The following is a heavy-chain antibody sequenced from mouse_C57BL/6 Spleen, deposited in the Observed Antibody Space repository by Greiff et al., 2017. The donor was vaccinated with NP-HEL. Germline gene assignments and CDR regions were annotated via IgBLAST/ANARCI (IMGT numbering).Heavy chain of an antibody. Sequence: VKLVESGPELVKPGASVKISCKASGYAFSSSWMNWVKQRPGKGLEWIGRIYPGDGDTNYNGKFKGKATLTADKSSSTAYMQLSSLTSEDSAVYFCARVSYDYDEGYAMDYWGQGTSVTVSS. CDR1: GYAFSSSW. D-gene: IGHD2-4*01. CDR2: IYPGDGDT. V-gene: IGHV1-82*01. CDR3: ARVSYDYDEGYAMDY. J-gene: IGHJ4*01.